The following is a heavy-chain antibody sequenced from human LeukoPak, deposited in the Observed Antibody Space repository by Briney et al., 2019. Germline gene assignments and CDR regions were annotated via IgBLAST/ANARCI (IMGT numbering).Heavy chain of an antibody. CDR3: ARSYNWNVLSGYSDY. D-gene: IGHD1-1*01. V-gene: IGHV3-64*01. J-gene: IGHJ4*02. CDR1: GFTFSSYA. CDR2: ISSNGGST. Sequence: GGPLRLSCAPSGFTFSSYAMHWVRQAPGKGLEYVSAISSNGGSTYYANSVKGRFTISRDNSKNTLYLQMGSLRAEDMAVYYCARSYNWNVLSGYSDYWGQGTLVTVSS.